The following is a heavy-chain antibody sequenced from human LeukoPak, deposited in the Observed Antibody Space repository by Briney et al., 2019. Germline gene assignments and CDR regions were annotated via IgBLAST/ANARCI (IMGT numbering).Heavy chain of an antibody. J-gene: IGHJ5*02. CDR1: GYSFTSYW. CDR3: ARTGVPAVPLSWFDP. V-gene: IGHV5-51*01. CDR2: IYPGDSDT. Sequence: GESLKISCKGSGYSFTSYWIGWVRQMPGKGLEWMGIIYPGDSDTRYSPSFQGQVTISADKSISTAYLQWSSLKASDTAMYYCARTGVPAVPLSWFDPWRQGTLVTVSS. D-gene: IGHD2-2*01.